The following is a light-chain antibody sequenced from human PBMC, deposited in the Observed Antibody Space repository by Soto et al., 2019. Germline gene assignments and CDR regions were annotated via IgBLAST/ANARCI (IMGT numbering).Light chain of an antibody. V-gene: IGKV3-15*01. CDR1: QSVSSN. CDR3: QQSDT. Sequence: EIVMTQSPATLSVSPGERATLSCRASQSVSSNLAWYQQKPGQAPRLLIYGASSRATGIPVRFSGSGSGTDFTLTISRLEPEDFAVYYCQQSDTFGQGTRLETK. CDR2: GAS. J-gene: IGKJ5*01.